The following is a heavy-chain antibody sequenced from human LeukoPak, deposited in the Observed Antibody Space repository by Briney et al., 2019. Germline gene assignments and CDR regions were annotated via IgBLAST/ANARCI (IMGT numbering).Heavy chain of an antibody. Sequence: GGSLRLSCAASGFPLSSYSVNWVRQAPGKGLEWVSYINIDSITVNYADSVKGRFTISRDNAKNSLYLQMSSLRAEDTAVYYCAKGPLSSSNYYMDVWGKGTTVTVSS. CDR2: INIDSITV. D-gene: IGHD3-10*01. CDR3: AKGPLSSSNYYMDV. V-gene: IGHV3-48*01. J-gene: IGHJ6*03. CDR1: GFPLSSYS.